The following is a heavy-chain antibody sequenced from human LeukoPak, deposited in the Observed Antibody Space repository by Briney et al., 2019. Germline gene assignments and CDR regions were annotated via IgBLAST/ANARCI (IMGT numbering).Heavy chain of an antibody. CDR3: AREFGELSSPFDY. CDR1: GFTFSSNY. V-gene: IGHV3-66*01. J-gene: IGHJ4*02. Sequence: GGSLRLSCAASGFTFSSNYMSWVRQAPGKGLEWVSVIYSGGSTYYADSVKGRFTISRDNSKNTLYLQMNSLRAEDTAVYYCAREFGELSSPFDYWGQGTLVTVSS. CDR2: IYSGGST. D-gene: IGHD3-10*01.